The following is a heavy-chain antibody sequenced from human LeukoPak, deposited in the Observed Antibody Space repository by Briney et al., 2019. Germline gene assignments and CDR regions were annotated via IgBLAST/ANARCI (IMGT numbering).Heavy chain of an antibody. D-gene: IGHD1-26*01. CDR2: IYYSGST. CDR1: GGSISSSSYY. Sequence: PSETLSLTCTVSGGSISSSSYYWGWIRQPPGKGLEWIGSIYYSGSTYYNPSLKSRVTISVDTSKNQFSLKLSSVTAADTAVYYCARKGGSYEGHNWFDPWGQGTLVTVSS. V-gene: IGHV4-39*07. J-gene: IGHJ5*02. CDR3: ARKGGSYEGHNWFDP.